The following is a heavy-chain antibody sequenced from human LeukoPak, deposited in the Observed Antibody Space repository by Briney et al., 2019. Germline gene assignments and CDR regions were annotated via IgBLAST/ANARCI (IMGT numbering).Heavy chain of an antibody. V-gene: IGHV1-2*06. CDR3: ARDGDGIAVAGTIY. CDR1: GYTFTGYY. D-gene: IGHD6-19*01. Sequence: ASVKVSCKASGYTFTGYYMHWVRQAPGQGLEWMGRINPNSGGTNYAQKFQGRVTMTRDTSISTAYMELSRLRSDDTAVYYCARDGDGIAVAGTIYWGQGTLVTVSS. CDR2: INPNSGGT. J-gene: IGHJ4*02.